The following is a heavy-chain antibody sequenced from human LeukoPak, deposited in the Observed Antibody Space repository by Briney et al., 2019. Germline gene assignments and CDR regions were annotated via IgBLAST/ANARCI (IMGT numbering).Heavy chain of an antibody. Sequence: GGSLRLSCAASGFTFSSYAMSWVRQAPGKGLEWVSAISGSGGSTYYADSVKGRFTISRDNSKNTLYLQMNSLRAEDTAVYYCARTIIAAAATEWFDPWGQGTLVSVSS. CDR3: ARTIIAAAATEWFDP. D-gene: IGHD6-13*01. CDR1: GFTFSSYA. V-gene: IGHV3-23*01. CDR2: ISGSGGST. J-gene: IGHJ5*02.